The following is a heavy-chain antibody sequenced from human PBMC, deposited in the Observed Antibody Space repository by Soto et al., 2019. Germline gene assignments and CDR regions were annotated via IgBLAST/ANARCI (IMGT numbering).Heavy chain of an antibody. Sequence: EVQLVESGGGLVQPGGSLRLSCAASGFTFRTYWLSWVRQVPGKGLEWGANINLDGSEKNYVDSVKGRFTISRDNARNSLYLQMSSLRAEGTALYYCARDGSTSWYSYDYHGMAVWGQGTTVTVSS. CDR1: GFTFRTYW. D-gene: IGHD5-18*01. J-gene: IGHJ6*02. CDR3: ARDGSTSWYSYDYHGMAV. V-gene: IGHV3-7*05. CDR2: INLDGSEK.